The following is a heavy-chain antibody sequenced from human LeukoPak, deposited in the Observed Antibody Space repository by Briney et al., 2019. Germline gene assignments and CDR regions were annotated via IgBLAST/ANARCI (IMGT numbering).Heavy chain of an antibody. CDR1: GFTFSSYS. CDR2: ISSSSSTI. J-gene: IGHJ4*02. V-gene: IGHV3-48*01. D-gene: IGHD3-3*01. CDR3: ARGGPPYDFWSGPRFDH. Sequence: GGSLRLSCAASGFTFSSYSMNWVRQAPGKGLEWVSYISSSSSTIYYADSVKGRFTISRDNSKNTLYLQMNSLRAEDTAVYYCARGGPPYDFWSGPRFDHWGQGTLVTVSS.